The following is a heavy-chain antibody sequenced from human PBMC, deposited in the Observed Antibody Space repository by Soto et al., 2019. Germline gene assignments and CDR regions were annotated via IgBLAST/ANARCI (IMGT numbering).Heavy chain of an antibody. CDR2: FYSSGSI. CDR3: ARMYSSGSGWFHP. Sequence: SETLSLTCFVSGYSITSGGYYWSWIRHHPGKGLEWIGSFYSSGSIIYNPSLRSRVSISGDTSSNQFSMSLTSVSAADTARYYCARMYSSGSGWFHPWGQGTLVTVSS. V-gene: IGHV4-31*03. J-gene: IGHJ5*02. CDR1: GYSITSGGYY. D-gene: IGHD6-19*01.